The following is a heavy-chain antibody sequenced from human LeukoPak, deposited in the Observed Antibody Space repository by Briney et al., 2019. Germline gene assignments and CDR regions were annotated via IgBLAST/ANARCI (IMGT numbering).Heavy chain of an antibody. CDR2: INPSGGST. J-gene: IGHJ4*02. Sequence: GASVKVSCKASGYTFTSYYMHWVRLAPGQGLEWMGIINPSGGSTTYAQKFQGRVTMTRDTSTSTVYMELSSLRSEDTAVYYCARGVYDFWSGYLYYFDYWGRGTLVTVSS. D-gene: IGHD3-3*01. V-gene: IGHV1-46*03. CDR3: ARGVYDFWSGYLYYFDY. CDR1: GYTFTSYY.